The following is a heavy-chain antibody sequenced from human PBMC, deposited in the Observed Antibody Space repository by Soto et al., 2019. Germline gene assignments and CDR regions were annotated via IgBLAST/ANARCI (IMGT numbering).Heavy chain of an antibody. D-gene: IGHD2-2*01. Sequence: ASVKVSCKASGYTFTSYGISWVRQAPGQGLEWMGWISAYNGNTNYAQKLQGRVTMTTDTSTSTAYMELRSLRSDDTAVYYCASDFNCSSTSCYPPEGSMDVWGKGTTVTVSS. J-gene: IGHJ6*03. CDR1: GYTFTSYG. CDR3: ASDFNCSSTSCYPPEGSMDV. CDR2: ISAYNGNT. V-gene: IGHV1-18*01.